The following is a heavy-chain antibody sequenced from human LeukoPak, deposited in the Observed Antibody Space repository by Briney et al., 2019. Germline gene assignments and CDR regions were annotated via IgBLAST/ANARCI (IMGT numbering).Heavy chain of an antibody. CDR3: AKDRDGASNTRAKGFDY. CDR1: GITLSNYG. Sequence: GGSLRLSCRVSGITLSNYGMSWVRQAPGKGLEWVAGISGSGGSTNYADSVKGRFTISRDKSQSTLYLQMNSLRAEDTALYYCAKDRDGASNTRAKGFDYWGQGTLVTVSS. D-gene: IGHD3-10*01. V-gene: IGHV3-23*01. CDR2: ISGSGGST. J-gene: IGHJ4*02.